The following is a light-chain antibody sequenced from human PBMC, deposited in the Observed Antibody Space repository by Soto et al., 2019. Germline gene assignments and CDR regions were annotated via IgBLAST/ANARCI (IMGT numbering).Light chain of an antibody. J-gene: IGKJ4*01. V-gene: IGKV3D-20*02. CDR1: QSVSSSY. Sequence: EVVLTQSPGTLSLSTGERATLSCRASQSVSSSYLAWYQQKPGQAPRLLIYDASSRATGIPARFSGSGSGTDFTLTISSLEPEDFAVYYCQQRYNWPLTFGGGTKVDIK. CDR2: DAS. CDR3: QQRYNWPLT.